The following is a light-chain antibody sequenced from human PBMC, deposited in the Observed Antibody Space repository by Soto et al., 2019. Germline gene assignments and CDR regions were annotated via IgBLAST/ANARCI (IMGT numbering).Light chain of an antibody. CDR1: SGHSSYA. CDR2: LNNDGSH. Sequence: QLVLTQSPSASASLGASVKLTCTLSSGHSSYAIAWHQKQPGKGPRYLMDLNNDGSHTKGDGIPDRFSGSSSGADRYLIISSRQSEDEADYYCQTWGTGFPFFGGGTKLTVL. J-gene: IGLJ2*01. V-gene: IGLV4-69*01. CDR3: QTWGTGFPF.